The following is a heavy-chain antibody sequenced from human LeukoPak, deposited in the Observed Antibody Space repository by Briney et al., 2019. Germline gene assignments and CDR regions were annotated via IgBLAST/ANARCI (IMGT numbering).Heavy chain of an antibody. D-gene: IGHD5-18*01. J-gene: IGHJ4*02. Sequence: ASVKVSCKASGYTFTGYYMHRVRQAPGQGLEWMGWINPNSGGTNYAQKFQGRVTMTRDTSISTAYMELSRLRSDDTAVYYCAGGAGAAMVTPDYWGQGTLVTVSS. CDR3: AGGAGAAMVTPDY. V-gene: IGHV1-2*02. CDR1: GYTFTGYY. CDR2: INPNSGGT.